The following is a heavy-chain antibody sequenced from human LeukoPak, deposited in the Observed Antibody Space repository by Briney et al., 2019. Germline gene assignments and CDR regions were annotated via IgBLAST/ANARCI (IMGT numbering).Heavy chain of an antibody. V-gene: IGHV4-34*01. Sequence: PSETLSLTCAVYGGSFSGYYWSWIRQPPGKGLEWIGEINHSGSTNYNPSLKSRVTISVDTSKNQFSLKLSSVTAADTAVYYCASEPIITGTTSGYWDQGTLVTVSP. J-gene: IGHJ4*02. D-gene: IGHD1-20*01. CDR2: INHSGST. CDR1: GGSFSGYY. CDR3: ASEPIITGTTSGY.